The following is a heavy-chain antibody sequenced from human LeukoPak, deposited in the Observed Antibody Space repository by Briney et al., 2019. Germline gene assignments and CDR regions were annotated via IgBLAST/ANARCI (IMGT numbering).Heavy chain of an antibody. CDR2: IIPIFGTA. CDR1: GGTFSSYA. D-gene: IGHD3-22*01. Sequence: SVKVSCKASGGTFSSYAISWVRQAPGQGLEWMGGIIPIFGTANYAQKFQGRVTITADESTSTAYMELSSLRSEDTAVYYCARMGLRSYYYDSSGYYPNDYWGQGTLVTVSS. CDR3: ARMGLRSYYYDSSGYYPNDY. V-gene: IGHV1-69*13. J-gene: IGHJ4*02.